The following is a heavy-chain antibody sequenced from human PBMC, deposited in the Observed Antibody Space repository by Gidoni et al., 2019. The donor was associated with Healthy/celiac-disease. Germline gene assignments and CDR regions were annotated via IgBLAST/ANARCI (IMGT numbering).Heavy chain of an antibody. CDR3: ARSGDCCLYYYYGMDV. Sequence: QVQLVQSGAEVKKPGSSVKVSCKASGGTFSSYAISWVRQAPGQGREWMGGIIPIFCTANYAQKFKGRVTITADESTSTAYMELSSLRSEDTAVYYCARSGDCCLYYYYGMDVWGQGTTVTVSS. V-gene: IGHV1-69*01. CDR1: GGTFSSYA. CDR2: IIPIFCTA. D-gene: IGHD2-21*02. J-gene: IGHJ6*02.